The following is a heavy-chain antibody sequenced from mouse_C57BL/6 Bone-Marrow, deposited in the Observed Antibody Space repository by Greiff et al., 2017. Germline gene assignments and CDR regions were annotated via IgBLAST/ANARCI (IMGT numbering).Heavy chain of an antibody. CDR3: ASYGSSLYYYAMDY. J-gene: IGHJ4*01. CDR2: ISSGSSTI. V-gene: IGHV5-17*01. D-gene: IGHD1-1*01. CDR1: GFTFSDYG. Sequence: DVMLVESGGGLVKPGGSLKLSCAASGFTFSDYGMHWVRQAPEKGLEWVAYISSGSSTIYYADTVKGRFTISRDNAKNTLFLQMTSLRSEDTAMYYCASYGSSLYYYAMDYCGQGTSVTVSS.